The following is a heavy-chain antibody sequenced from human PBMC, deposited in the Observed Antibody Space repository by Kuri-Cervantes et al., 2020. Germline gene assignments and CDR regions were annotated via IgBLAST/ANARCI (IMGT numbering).Heavy chain of an antibody. CDR3: AKDESGSYDY. V-gene: IGHV3-30*18. D-gene: IGHD1-26*01. CDR1: GFTFSSYA. CDR2: ISYDGSNK. Sequence: GESLKISCAASGFTFSSYAMSWVRQAPGKGLEWVAVISYDGSNKYYADSVKGRFTISRDNSKNTLYLQMNSLRAEDTAVYYCAKDESGSYDYWGQGTLVTVSS. J-gene: IGHJ4*02.